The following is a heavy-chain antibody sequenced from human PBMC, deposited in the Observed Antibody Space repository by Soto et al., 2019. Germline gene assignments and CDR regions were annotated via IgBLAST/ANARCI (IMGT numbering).Heavy chain of an antibody. Sequence: EVQLVESGGGLVQPGGSLRLSCAASGFIVSSNYMSWVRQAPGKGLEWVSVIYSGGSTYYADSVKGRFTISRDNSKNTLYLQMNSLRAEDTDVYYCARDFWYSSSWYSDYWGQGTLVTVSS. CDR1: GFIVSSNY. CDR2: IYSGGST. D-gene: IGHD6-13*01. V-gene: IGHV3-66*01. J-gene: IGHJ4*02. CDR3: ARDFWYSSSWYSDY.